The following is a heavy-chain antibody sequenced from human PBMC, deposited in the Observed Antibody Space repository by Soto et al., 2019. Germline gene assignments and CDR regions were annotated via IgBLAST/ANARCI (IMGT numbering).Heavy chain of an antibody. CDR2: LSWNSGSI. D-gene: IGHD4-17*01. V-gene: IGHV3-9*01. CDR3: TRDPSYGDYFDY. CDR1: GFTFDDYA. J-gene: IGHJ4*02. Sequence: EVQLVESGGGLVQPGRSLRLSCAASGFTFDDYAMHWVRQAPGKGLEWVSGLSWNSGSIGYADSVRGRFTISRDNARNSLYLQMTSLRPEDTALYYCTRDPSYGDYFDYWGQGTLVTVSS.